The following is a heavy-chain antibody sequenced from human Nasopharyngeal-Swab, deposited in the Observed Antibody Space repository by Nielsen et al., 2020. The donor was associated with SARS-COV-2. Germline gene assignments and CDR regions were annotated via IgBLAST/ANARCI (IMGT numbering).Heavy chain of an antibody. CDR2: IKEDGSEK. CDR3: AGGNSADH. J-gene: IGHJ4*02. V-gene: IGHV3-7*03. CDR1: GFTFSSYW. Sequence: GESLKISCAVSGFTFSSYWMSWVRQAPGKGLEWVANIKEDGSEKYYVDSVKGRSTISRDNAKNSLYLQMNSLRAEDTAVYYCAGGNSADHWGQGTLVTVSS. D-gene: IGHD4-23*01.